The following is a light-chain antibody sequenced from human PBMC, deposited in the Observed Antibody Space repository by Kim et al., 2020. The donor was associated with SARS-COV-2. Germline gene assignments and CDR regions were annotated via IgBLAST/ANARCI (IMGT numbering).Light chain of an antibody. Sequence: VSPGKAASITCYGDKLWDKHVCWYQHKPGQSPVLVIYQNTKRPSGIPERFSGSNSGNTATLTIGGTQAMDEADYYCQAWDRSTGVFGTGTKVTVL. CDR1: KLWDKH. CDR3: QAWDRSTGV. CDR2: QNT. V-gene: IGLV3-1*01. J-gene: IGLJ1*01.